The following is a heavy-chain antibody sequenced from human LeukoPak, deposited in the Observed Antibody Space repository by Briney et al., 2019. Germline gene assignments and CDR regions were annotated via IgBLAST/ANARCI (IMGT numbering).Heavy chain of an antibody. CDR1: GGSSTISGHF. Sequence: SETLSLTCSVSGGSSTISGHFSSWTRQPPGKGLEWIGTLYYSGTTHYNPSLKSRLTMSVDTSKNQFSLKVTSVTAADTAVYYCARHSWFCPTTSCYIDSWGQGSLVTVSS. D-gene: IGHD2-2*02. CDR2: LYYSGTT. CDR3: ARHSWFCPTTSCYIDS. J-gene: IGHJ4*02. V-gene: IGHV4-39*01.